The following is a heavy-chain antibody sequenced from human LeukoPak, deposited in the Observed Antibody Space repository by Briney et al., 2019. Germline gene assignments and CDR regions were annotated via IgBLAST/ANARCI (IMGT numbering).Heavy chain of an antibody. CDR2: ISAYNGNT. J-gene: IGHJ6*02. D-gene: IGHD3-3*01. CDR3: AIFGVVEHYYYGMDV. Sequence: GASVKVSCKASGYTFTSYGISWVRQAPGQGLEWMGWISAYNGNTNYAQKLQGGVTMTTDTSTSTAYMELRSLRSDDTAVYYCAIFGVVEHYYYGMDVWGQGTTVTVSS. V-gene: IGHV1-18*01. CDR1: GYTFTSYG.